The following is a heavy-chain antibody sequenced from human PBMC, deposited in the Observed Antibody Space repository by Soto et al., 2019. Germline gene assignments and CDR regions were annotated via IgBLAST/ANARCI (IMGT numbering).Heavy chain of an antibody. CDR3: ATGYSNYGGGYFDY. CDR2: ISWNSGSI. D-gene: IGHD4-4*01. V-gene: IGHV3-9*01. CDR1: GFTFDDYA. Sequence: EVQLVESGGGLVQPGRSLRLSCAASGFTFDDYAMHWVRQAPGKGLEWVSGISWNSGSIVYADSVKGRFTISRDNGKNSMYPQMNSLRAEDTALYYCATGYSNYGGGYFDYWVQGTLVTVSS. J-gene: IGHJ4*02.